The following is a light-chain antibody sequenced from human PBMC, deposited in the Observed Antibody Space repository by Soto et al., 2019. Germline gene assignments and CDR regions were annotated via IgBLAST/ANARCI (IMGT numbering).Light chain of an antibody. V-gene: IGKV3-11*01. J-gene: IGKJ2*01. CDR1: QSVSSY. CDR3: QQRGFWPPEYT. Sequence: EIVLTQSPGTLSLSPGERVTLSCRASQSVSSYLAWYQQKPDQAPRLLIYDASNRAPGIPARFSGSGSGTDFTLTITSLEPEDFAVYYCQQRGFWPPEYTFGQGTKLEIK. CDR2: DAS.